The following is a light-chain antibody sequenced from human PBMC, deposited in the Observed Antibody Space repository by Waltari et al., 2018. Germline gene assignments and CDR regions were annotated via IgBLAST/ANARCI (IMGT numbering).Light chain of an antibody. Sequence: IVLTQSPDTLSLSPVQRAPLSCRASQTINNNFLVWYQQKPGQAPRLLIHGASSRATGFPDRFSGSGSGTDFTLTISRLEPEDVAVYYCQQYDGSILTFGGGTKVEI. CDR3: QQYDGSILT. J-gene: IGKJ4*01. CDR2: GAS. CDR1: QTINNNF. V-gene: IGKV3-20*01.